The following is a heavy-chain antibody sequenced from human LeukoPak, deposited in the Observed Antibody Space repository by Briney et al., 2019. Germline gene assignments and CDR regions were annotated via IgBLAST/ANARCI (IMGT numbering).Heavy chain of an antibody. CDR1: GFTFSDYY. V-gene: IGHV3-11*06. CDR3: ARSPLWFGELFDY. J-gene: IGHJ4*02. CDR2: ISSSSSYT. Sequence: GGSLRLSCAASGFTFSDYYMSWIRQAPGKGLEWVSYISSSSSYTNYADPVKGRFTISRDNAKNSLYLQMNSLRAEDTAVYYCARSPLWFGELFDYWGQGTLVTVSS. D-gene: IGHD3-10*01.